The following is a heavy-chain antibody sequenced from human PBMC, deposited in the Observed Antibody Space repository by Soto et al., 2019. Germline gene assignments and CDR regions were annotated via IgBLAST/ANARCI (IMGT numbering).Heavy chain of an antibody. J-gene: IGHJ4*02. D-gene: IGHD2-15*01. CDR1: GASISLVDYY. CDR3: ARVVVVDYYLGY. CDR2: IYYSGST. Sequence: LSLTCTVSGASISLVDYYFSWIRQPPGKGLEWIGYIYYSGSTYYKPSLKSRVTISVDTSKNQFSLKLSSVTAADTAVYYCARVVVVDYYLGYWSQGTLVTVPS. V-gene: IGHV4-30-4*01.